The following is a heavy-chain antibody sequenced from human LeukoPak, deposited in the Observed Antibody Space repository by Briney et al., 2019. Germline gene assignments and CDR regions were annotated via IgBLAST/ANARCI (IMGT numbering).Heavy chain of an antibody. D-gene: IGHD6-19*01. CDR1: GFTVSSNY. CDR3: ARFGIAVLTDAFDI. J-gene: IGHJ3*02. V-gene: IGHV3-53*01. Sequence: PGGSLRLSCAASGFTVSSNYMSWVRQAPGKGLEWVSVIYSGGSTYYADSVKGRFTISRDNSKNTLYLQMNSLRAEDTAVYYCARFGIAVLTDAFDIWGQGTMVTVSS. CDR2: IYSGGST.